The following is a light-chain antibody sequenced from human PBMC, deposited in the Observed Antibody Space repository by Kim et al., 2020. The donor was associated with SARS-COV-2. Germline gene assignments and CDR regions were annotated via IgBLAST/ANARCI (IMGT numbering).Light chain of an antibody. CDR1: KLGDKY. V-gene: IGLV3-1*01. CDR2: QDS. J-gene: IGLJ2*01. CDR3: QAWDRSVV. Sequence: VSVPPGQTASLTCSVDKLGDKYACWYQQKPGQSPVLVIYQDSKRPSGIPERFSGSNSGNTATLTISGTQAMDEADYYCQAWDRSVVFGGGTQLTVL.